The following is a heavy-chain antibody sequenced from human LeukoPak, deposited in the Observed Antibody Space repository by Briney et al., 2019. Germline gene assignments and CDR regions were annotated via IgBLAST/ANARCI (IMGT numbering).Heavy chain of an antibody. Sequence: GGSLRLSCAASGFVFNSFNMNWVRQPPGKGLEWVSTISEISTYIFYSDSARGRFTISRDNAKKSLYLQMDNLRAEDTAVYYCARDIRVGAGNWAGLVVSWGQGTLVTVSS. CDR1: GFVFNSFN. CDR2: ISEISTYI. D-gene: IGHD6-13*01. CDR3: ARDIRVGAGNWAGLVVS. J-gene: IGHJ5*01. V-gene: IGHV3-21*01.